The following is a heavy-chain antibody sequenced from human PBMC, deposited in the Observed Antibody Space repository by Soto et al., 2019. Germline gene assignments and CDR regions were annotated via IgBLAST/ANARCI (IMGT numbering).Heavy chain of an antibody. J-gene: IGHJ4*02. CDR3: TTPKFWSGVDC. Sequence: EVQRVESGGGLVKPGGSLRLSCAASGFTFRNAWMSWVRQFPGKGLEWVGRIKSKSDNGTADHAAPATGRFTISRDDSKNMLYLQMNSLKTEDTAVYYSTTPKFWSGVDCWGQGALVTVSS. CDR1: GFTFRNAW. D-gene: IGHD3-3*01. CDR2: IKSKSDNGTA. V-gene: IGHV3-15*01.